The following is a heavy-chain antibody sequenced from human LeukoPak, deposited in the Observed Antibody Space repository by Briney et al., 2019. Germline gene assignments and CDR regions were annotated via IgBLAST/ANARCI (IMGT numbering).Heavy chain of an antibody. CDR3: ARGKYDSSPFLQH. CDR1: GFTFSDYY. D-gene: IGHD3-22*01. Sequence: KTGGSLRLSCAASGFTFSDYYMSWIRQAPGKGLEWVSYISSSGSIIYYADSVKGRFTISRDNAKDSMYLQMNSLRAEDTAVYYCARGKYDSSPFLQHWGQGTLVTASS. CDR2: ISSSGSII. J-gene: IGHJ1*01. V-gene: IGHV3-11*01.